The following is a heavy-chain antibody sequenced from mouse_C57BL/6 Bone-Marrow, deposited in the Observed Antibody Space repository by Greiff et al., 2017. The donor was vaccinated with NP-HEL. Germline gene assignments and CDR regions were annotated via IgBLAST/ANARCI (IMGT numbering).Heavy chain of an antibody. V-gene: IGHV5-16*01. CDR2: INYDGSST. J-gene: IGHJ3*01. CDR3: ARFGDYGSWFAY. D-gene: IGHD1-2*01. Sequence: EVKLVESEGGLVQPGSSMKLSCTASGFTFSDYHMAWVRQVPEKGLEWVANINYDGSSTYYLDSLKSRFIISRDNAKNILYLQMSSLKSEDTATYYCARFGDYGSWFAYWGQGTLVTVSA. CDR1: GFTFSDYH.